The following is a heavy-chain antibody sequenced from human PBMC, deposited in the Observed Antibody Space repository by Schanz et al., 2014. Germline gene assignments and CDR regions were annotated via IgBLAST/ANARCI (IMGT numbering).Heavy chain of an antibody. CDR2: IKQDGSDK. CDR1: GFTFTNSW. D-gene: IGHD2-15*01. V-gene: IGHV3-7*01. Sequence: VQLVESGGGVVQPGRSLKLSCAASGFTFTNSWLSWVRQAPGQGLEWVANIKQDGSDKYYVDSVRGRFTISRDNAKNSLYLQMNSLRAEDTAVYYCARDWLCSGGACQLEYWGQGTLVAVSS. J-gene: IGHJ4*02. CDR3: ARDWLCSGGACQLEY.